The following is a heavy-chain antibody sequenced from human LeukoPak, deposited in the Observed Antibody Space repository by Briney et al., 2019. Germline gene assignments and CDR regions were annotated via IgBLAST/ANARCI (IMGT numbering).Heavy chain of an antibody. CDR1: GFTFSTSA. Sequence: PGGSLRLSCAASGFTFSTSAMSWVRQAPGKGLEWVSAISGSGGSTYYADSVKGRFTISRDNSKNTLYLQMNSLRAEDTAVYYCASSSGWFGTNEYFQHWGQGTLVTVSS. D-gene: IGHD6-19*01. CDR3: ASSSGWFGTNEYFQH. V-gene: IGHV3-23*01. CDR2: ISGSGGST. J-gene: IGHJ1*01.